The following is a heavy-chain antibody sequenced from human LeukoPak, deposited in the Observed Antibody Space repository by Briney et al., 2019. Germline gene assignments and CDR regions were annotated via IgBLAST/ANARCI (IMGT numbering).Heavy chain of an antibody. V-gene: IGHV1-18*01. CDR1: GYTFTSYG. J-gene: IGHJ4*02. CDR3: ARVARYYYDSSGYYTTKYFDY. D-gene: IGHD3-22*01. CDR2: ISAYNGNT. Sequence: ASVKVSCKASGYTFTSYGISWVRQAPGQGLEWMGWISAYNGNTNYAQKLQGRVTMTTDTSTSTAYMELRSLRSDDTAVYYCARVARYYYDSSGYYTTKYFDYWGQGTLVTVSS.